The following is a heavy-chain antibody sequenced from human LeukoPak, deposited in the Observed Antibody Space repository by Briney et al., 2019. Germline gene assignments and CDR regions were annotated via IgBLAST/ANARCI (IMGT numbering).Heavy chain of an antibody. J-gene: IGHJ4*02. Sequence: VASVKVSCKASGYTFTSYGISWVRQAPGQGLEWMGWISAYNGNTNYAQKLQGRVTMTTDTSTSTAYMELRSLSSDDTAVYYRARQGYGGNPQGAADYWGQGTLVTVSS. CDR3: ARQGYGGNPQGAADY. V-gene: IGHV1-18*01. CDR2: ISAYNGNT. CDR1: GYTFTSYG. D-gene: IGHD4-23*01.